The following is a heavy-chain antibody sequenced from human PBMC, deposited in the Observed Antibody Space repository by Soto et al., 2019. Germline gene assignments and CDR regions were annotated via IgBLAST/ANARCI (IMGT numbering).Heavy chain of an antibody. CDR1: GFTFSSYG. Sequence: QVQLVESGGGVVQPGRSLRLSCAASGFTFSSYGMHWVRQAPGKGLEWVAVISYDGSNKYYADSVKGRFTISRGNSKNTLYRQMNSLRAEDTAVYYCAKDLLRPGRAYGMDVWGQGTTVTVSS. CDR3: AKDLLRPGRAYGMDV. V-gene: IGHV3-30*18. J-gene: IGHJ6*02. CDR2: ISYDGSNK.